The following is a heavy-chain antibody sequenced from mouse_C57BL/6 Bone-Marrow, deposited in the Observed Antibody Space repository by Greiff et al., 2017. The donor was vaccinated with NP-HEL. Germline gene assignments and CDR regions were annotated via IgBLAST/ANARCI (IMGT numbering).Heavy chain of an antibody. V-gene: IGHV1-81*01. J-gene: IGHJ4*01. CDR2: IYPRSGNT. CDR1: GYTFTSYG. D-gene: IGHD1-1*01. Sequence: QVQLQQSGAELARPGASVKLSCKASGYTFTSYGISWVKQRTGQGLEWIGEIYPRSGNTYYNEKFKGKATLTADKSSSTAYIELRSLTSEDSAVYFCAREGPVVAPHYAMDYWGQGTSVTVSS. CDR3: AREGPVVAPHYAMDY.